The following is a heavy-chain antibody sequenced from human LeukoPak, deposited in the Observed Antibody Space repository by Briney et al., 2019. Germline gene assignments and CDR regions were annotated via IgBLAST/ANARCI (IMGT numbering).Heavy chain of an antibody. CDR2: IYYSGST. Sequence: SETLSLTCTVSGYSISSSYYWSWIRQPPGKGLEWIGYIYYSGSTNYNPSLKSRVTISVDTSKNQFSLKLSSVTAADTAVYYCARDLVLRGGYGMDVWGQGTTVTVSS. D-gene: IGHD3-16*01. CDR1: GYSISSSYY. V-gene: IGHV4-61*01. CDR3: ARDLVLRGGYGMDV. J-gene: IGHJ6*02.